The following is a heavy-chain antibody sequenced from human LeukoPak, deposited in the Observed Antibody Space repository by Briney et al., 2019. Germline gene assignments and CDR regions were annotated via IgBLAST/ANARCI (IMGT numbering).Heavy chain of an antibody. CDR2: IYYSGST. Sequence: SETLSLTCTVSGGSISSHYWSWIRQPPGKGLEWIGYIYYSGSTYYNPSLDSRVTMSLDTSKNQFSLKLSSVTAADTAVYYCARGAGYWFDPWGQGTLVTVSS. CDR1: GGSISSHY. V-gene: IGHV4-59*11. J-gene: IGHJ5*02. CDR3: ARGAGYWFDP.